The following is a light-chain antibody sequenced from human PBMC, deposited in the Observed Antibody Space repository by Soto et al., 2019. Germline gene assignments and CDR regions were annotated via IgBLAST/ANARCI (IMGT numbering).Light chain of an antibody. J-gene: IGLJ2*01. Sequence: QSALTQPASVSGSPGQSITISCTGTSSDVGAYNYVSWYQHHPGKAPKLMISEVSNRPSGVSDRFSGSKSGNTASLTISGLQAEDEADYYCSSYTSNNTPVFGGGTKLTVL. CDR2: EVS. CDR1: SSDVGAYNY. V-gene: IGLV2-14*01. CDR3: SSYTSNNTPV.